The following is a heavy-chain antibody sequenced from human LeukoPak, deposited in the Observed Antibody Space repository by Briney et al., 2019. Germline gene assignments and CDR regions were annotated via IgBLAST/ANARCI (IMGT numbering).Heavy chain of an antibody. CDR2: IFSNDEK. J-gene: IGHJ4*02. V-gene: IGHV2-26*01. CDR3: ARILYYYDSSGYSRVFDY. CDR1: GFSLSNARMG. Sequence: SGPVLVKPTETLTLTCTVSGFSLSNARMGVSWIRQPPGRALEWLAHIFSNDEKSYSTSLKSRLTISKDTSKSQVVLTMTNMDPVDTATYYCARILYYYDSSGYSRVFDYWGQGILVTVSS. D-gene: IGHD3-22*01.